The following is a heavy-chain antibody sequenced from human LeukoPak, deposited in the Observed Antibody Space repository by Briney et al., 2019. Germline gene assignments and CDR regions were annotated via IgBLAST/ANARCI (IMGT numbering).Heavy chain of an antibody. CDR2: IYSGGST. D-gene: IGHD3-10*01. CDR3: ARGYYYGSGSFFDY. CDR1: GFTVSSNY. Sequence: GGTLRLSCAASGFTVSSNYMSWVRQAPGKGLEWVSVIYSGGSTYYADSVKGRFTISRDNSKNTLYLQMNSLRAEDTAVYYCARGYYYGSGSFFDYWGQGTLVTVSS. J-gene: IGHJ4*02. V-gene: IGHV3-53*01.